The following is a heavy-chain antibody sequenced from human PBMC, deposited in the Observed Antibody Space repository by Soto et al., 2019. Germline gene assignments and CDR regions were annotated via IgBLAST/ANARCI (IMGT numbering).Heavy chain of an antibody. CDR1: CYTFTSYG. D-gene: IGHD2-2*01. J-gene: IGHJ5*02. Sequence: ASMKFSCKSSCYTFTSYGISWVRQAPGQALEWMGWISVYSGSTNYAQKFQGRVSMTTDTSTTTAYMELRSLRSDDTAVYYCARVVPGADAWFGPWGQGTLVTVSS. V-gene: IGHV1-18*04. CDR2: ISVYSGST. CDR3: ARVVPGADAWFGP.